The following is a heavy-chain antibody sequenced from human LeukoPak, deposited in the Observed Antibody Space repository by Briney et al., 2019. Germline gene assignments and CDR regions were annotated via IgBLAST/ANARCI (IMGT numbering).Heavy chain of an antibody. J-gene: IGHJ4*02. Sequence: GGSLRLSCAASGFTFSSYAMTWVRQAPGKGLEWVSSITGSGALTYYADSVKGRFTISKDNAMDTVFLQMNSLRVDDTAVYYCAKDRVDGSGSQFDSWGQGSLVTVSS. CDR2: ITGSGALT. CDR3: AKDRVDGSGSQFDS. CDR1: GFTFSSYA. V-gene: IGHV3-23*01. D-gene: IGHD3-10*01.